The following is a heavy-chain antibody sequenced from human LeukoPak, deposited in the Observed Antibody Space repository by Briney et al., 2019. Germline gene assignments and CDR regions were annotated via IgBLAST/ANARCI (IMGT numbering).Heavy chain of an antibody. CDR2: ISAYNGNT. V-gene: IGHV1-18*01. J-gene: IGHJ4*02. Sequence: GASVKVSCKASGYTFTRYGISWVRQAPGQGLEWRGWISAYNGNTNYAQKLQGRVTVTTDTSTSTAYMELRSLRSDDTAVYYCARGYYFGSGSDYTHYFDYWGQGTLVTVSS. CDR1: GYTFTRYG. CDR3: ARGYYFGSGSDYTHYFDY. D-gene: IGHD3-10*01.